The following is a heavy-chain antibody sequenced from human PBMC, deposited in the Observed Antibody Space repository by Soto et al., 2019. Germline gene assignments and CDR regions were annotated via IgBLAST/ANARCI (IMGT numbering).Heavy chain of an antibody. Sequence: ASVKVSCKASGYTFTGYYMHWVRQAPGQGLEWMGRINPNSGDTNSAQKFQGRVTMTRDTSIRTAYMELSRLTSDDTAVYYCARDHLYCSNGVCSNLYYYGMDVRGQGTTVTVSS. J-gene: IGHJ6*02. CDR3: ARDHLYCSNGVCSNLYYYGMDV. D-gene: IGHD2-8*01. CDR2: INPNSGDT. V-gene: IGHV1-2*06. CDR1: GYTFTGYY.